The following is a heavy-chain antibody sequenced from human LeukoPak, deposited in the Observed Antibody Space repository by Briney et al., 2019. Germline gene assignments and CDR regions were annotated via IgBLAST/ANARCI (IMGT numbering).Heavy chain of an antibody. D-gene: IGHD5-12*01. CDR2: INNRGTT. V-gene: IGHV4-34*01. Sequence: SETLSLTCAVSVGSLSPHYWSWIRRPLRKGLEWIGEINNRGTTNYGPSLRGRATISVDTSKNQLSLRLTSVTAADTAIYYCARVPLWWLTPFDFWGQGTLATVSS. CDR1: VGSLSPHY. CDR3: ARVPLWWLTPFDF. J-gene: IGHJ4*02.